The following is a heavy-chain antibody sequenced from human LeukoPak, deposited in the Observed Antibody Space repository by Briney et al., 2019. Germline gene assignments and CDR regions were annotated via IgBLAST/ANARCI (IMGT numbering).Heavy chain of an antibody. CDR3: ARDYPRSGSYND. V-gene: IGHV4-4*07. Sequence: SETLSLTCTVSGGSLSSYYWSWIRQPAGKGLEWIGRIYTSGSTNYNPSLKSRVTMSVDTSKNQFSLKLSSVTAADTAVYYCARDYPRSGSYNDWGQGTLVTVSS. J-gene: IGHJ4*02. D-gene: IGHD1-26*01. CDR1: GGSLSSYY. CDR2: IYTSGST.